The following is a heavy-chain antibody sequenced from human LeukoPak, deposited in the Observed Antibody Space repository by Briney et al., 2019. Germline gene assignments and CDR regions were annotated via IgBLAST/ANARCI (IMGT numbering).Heavy chain of an antibody. V-gene: IGHV1-2*06. D-gene: IGHD4-11*01. CDR1: GYTFTGYY. CDR3: AREHDGYSNYAYYFDY. Sequence: ASVKVSCKASGYTFTGYYMHWVRQAPGQGLEWMGRINPNSGGTNYAQKFQGRVTMTRDTSISTAYMELSRLRSDDTAVYYRAREHDGYSNYAYYFDYWGQGTLVTVSS. CDR2: INPNSGGT. J-gene: IGHJ4*02.